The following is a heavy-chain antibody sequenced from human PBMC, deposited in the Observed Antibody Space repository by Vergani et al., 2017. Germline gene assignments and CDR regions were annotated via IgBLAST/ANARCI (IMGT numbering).Heavy chain of an antibody. V-gene: IGHV3-30*18. D-gene: IGHD2-2*01. CDR2: ISYDESDK. Sequence: QVHLAESGGGVVQPGTSLRLSCAASGFPFRSYGMHWVRQAPGKGLEWVSLISYDESDKFYTESVRGRFTISRDNAKNTVYLQMDSLTIEDTAVYFCAKGLGSTACHHCYPYFDFWGPGTLVTVSS. J-gene: IGHJ4*01. CDR3: AKGLGSTACHHCYPYFDF. CDR1: GFPFRSYG.